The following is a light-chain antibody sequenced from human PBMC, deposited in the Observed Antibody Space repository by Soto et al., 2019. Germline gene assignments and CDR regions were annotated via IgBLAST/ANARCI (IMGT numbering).Light chain of an antibody. CDR3: QQYGSSLWT. J-gene: IGKJ1*01. V-gene: IGKV3-20*01. Sequence: EIVLTQSPGTLSLSPGERATLSCRASQSVSSSYLAWYQQKPGQAPRLLIYGASSRATGIPARFSGSGSGTDFTLTISRLEPEDFAVYYCQQYGSSLWTVGQGTKVEIK. CDR1: QSVSSSY. CDR2: GAS.